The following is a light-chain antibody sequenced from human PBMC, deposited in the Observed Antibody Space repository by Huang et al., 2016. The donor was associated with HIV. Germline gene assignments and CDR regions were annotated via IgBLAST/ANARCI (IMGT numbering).Light chain of an antibody. J-gene: IGKJ5*01. CDR2: GAS. CDR3: QLYGNFPPIT. CDR1: QSISSDY. Sequence: EIVLTQSPGTLSLSPGERATLSCMTSQSISSDYLAWYQQKPGQAPRLLIYGASSRAIGIPDRFSGSGSGTDFTLTINRLEPEDFAVYYCQLYGNFPPITFGQGTRLDIK. V-gene: IGKV3-20*01.